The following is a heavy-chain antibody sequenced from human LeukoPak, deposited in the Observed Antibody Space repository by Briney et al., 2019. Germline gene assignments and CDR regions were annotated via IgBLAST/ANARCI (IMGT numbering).Heavy chain of an antibody. Sequence: GASVKVSCKTSGYTFSTYAMHWVRQAPGQGLEWMGWINTNTENPTYAQGFTGRFVFSLDTSVSTAYLQISSLKAEDTAVYYCARGITPFGVFAEAWFAPWGQGTLVTVSS. CDR1: GYTFSTYA. D-gene: IGHD3-3*01. CDR3: ARGITPFGVFAEAWFAP. V-gene: IGHV7-4-1*02. J-gene: IGHJ5*02. CDR2: INTNTENP.